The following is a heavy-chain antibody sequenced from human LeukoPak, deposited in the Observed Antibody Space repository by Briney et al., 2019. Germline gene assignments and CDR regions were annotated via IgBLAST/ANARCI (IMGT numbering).Heavy chain of an antibody. V-gene: IGHV3-7*04. J-gene: IGHJ2*01. CDR3: ARDAPAPLGCDSSPAGYFDL. Sequence: PGGSLRLSRAPSVFTSSIDRMSSGRQAPGKGLEWVANIKQDGSEKYYVDSVKGRFTISRDNAKNSLYLQMNSLSAEDTAVYYCARDAPAPLGCDSSPAGYFDLWGRGTLVTVSS. CDR1: VFTSSIDR. D-gene: IGHD3-22*01. CDR2: IKQDGSEK.